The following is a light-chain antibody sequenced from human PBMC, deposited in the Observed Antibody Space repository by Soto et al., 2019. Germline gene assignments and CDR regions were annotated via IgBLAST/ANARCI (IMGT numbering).Light chain of an antibody. Sequence: QSAPTQPPSASGSPGQSVTISCTGTSSDVGGYNYVSWYQQHPGKAPKLMIHDVSKRPSGVPDRFSGSKSGSTASLTVSGLQAEDEADYYCSSYAGSDNLVFGGGTKVTVL. CDR2: DVS. V-gene: IGLV2-8*01. J-gene: IGLJ3*02. CDR3: SSYAGSDNLV. CDR1: SSDVGGYNY.